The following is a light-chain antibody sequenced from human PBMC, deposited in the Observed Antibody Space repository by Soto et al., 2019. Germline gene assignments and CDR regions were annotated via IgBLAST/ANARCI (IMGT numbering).Light chain of an antibody. J-gene: IGKJ4*01. CDR2: KAS. CDR3: QQYISIGTT. Sequence: DIQMTQSPSTLSASVGDRVTITCRASQSISSWLAWYQQKPGKAPKLLIYKASSLESGVPSRFSGSGSGTEFTLTISSLQPDDFATYYCQQYISIGTTFCGGTKVEIK. CDR1: QSISSW. V-gene: IGKV1-5*03.